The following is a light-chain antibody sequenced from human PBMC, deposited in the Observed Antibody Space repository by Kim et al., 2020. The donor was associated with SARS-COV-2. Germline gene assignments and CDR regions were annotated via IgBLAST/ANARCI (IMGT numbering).Light chain of an antibody. V-gene: IGKV3-20*01. Sequence: EIVLTQSPGTLSLSPGERATLSCRASQRVSSNYLAWYQQKPGQAPRLLIYGASSRATGIPDRFSGSGSGTDFTLTISRLEPEDFAVYYCQQYGDSPWTFGQGTKLEI. J-gene: IGKJ1*01. CDR2: GAS. CDR1: QRVSSNY. CDR3: QQYGDSPWT.